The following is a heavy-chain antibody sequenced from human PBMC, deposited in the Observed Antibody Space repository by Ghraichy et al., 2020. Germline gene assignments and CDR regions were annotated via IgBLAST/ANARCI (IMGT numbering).Heavy chain of an antibody. J-gene: IGHJ4*02. V-gene: IGHV3-53*01. CDR1: GFIVSSNY. CDR2: IYTGGNT. CDR3: ARGGRGAENY. D-gene: IGHD1-26*01. Sequence: GGSLRLSCAASGFIVSSNYMAWVRQAPGKGLEWVSVIYTGGNTYYADSVKGRFTISRDNSKNTLYLQMNSLRAEDTAVFYCARGGRGAENYWGQGTLVTVSS.